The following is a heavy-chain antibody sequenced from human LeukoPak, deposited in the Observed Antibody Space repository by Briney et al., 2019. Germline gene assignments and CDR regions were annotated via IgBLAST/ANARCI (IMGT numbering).Heavy chain of an antibody. D-gene: IGHD1-26*01. Sequence: ASVKVSCKVSGYTLTELSMHWVRQAPGKGLEWMGGFDPEDGETIYAQKFQGRVTMTEDTSTDTAYMELSSLRSEDTAVYYCATDIPSGSPLGWFDPWGQGILVTVSS. CDR1: GYTLTELS. J-gene: IGHJ5*02. V-gene: IGHV1-24*01. CDR3: ATDIPSGSPLGWFDP. CDR2: FDPEDGET.